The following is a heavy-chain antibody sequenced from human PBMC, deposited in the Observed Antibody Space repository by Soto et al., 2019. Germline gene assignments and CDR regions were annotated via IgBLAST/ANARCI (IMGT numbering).Heavy chain of an antibody. D-gene: IGHD3-22*01. CDR1: GGPISSYY. CDR3: ARGGPRNNYYDSSGSLGP. Sequence: PSETQSLTCTVSGGPISSYYWSWIRQPPGKGLEWIGYIYYSGSTNYNPSLKSRVTISVDTSKNQFSLKLSSVTAADTAVYYCARGGPRNNYYDSSGSLGPWGQGTLVTVSS. V-gene: IGHV4-59*01. J-gene: IGHJ5*02. CDR2: IYYSGST.